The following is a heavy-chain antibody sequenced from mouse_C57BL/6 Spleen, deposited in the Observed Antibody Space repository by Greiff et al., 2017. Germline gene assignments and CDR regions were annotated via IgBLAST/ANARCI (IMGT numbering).Heavy chain of an antibody. J-gene: IGHJ4*01. V-gene: IGHV1-81*01. CDR1: GYTFTSYG. Sequence: QVQLQQSGAELARPGASVKLSCKASGYTFTSYGISWVKQRTGQGLEWIGEIYPRSGNTYYNEKFKGKATLTADKSSSPAYMELRSLTSEDSAVYFCARDGSSWAMDDWGQGTSVTVSS. CDR2: IYPRSGNT. D-gene: IGHD1-1*01. CDR3: ARDGSSWAMDD.